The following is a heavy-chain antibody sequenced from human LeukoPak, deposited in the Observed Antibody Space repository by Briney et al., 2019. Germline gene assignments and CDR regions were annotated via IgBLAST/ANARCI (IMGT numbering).Heavy chain of an antibody. CDR1: GFTFSSYA. CDR3: ARPHIVVVPAASDY. CDR2: ISYDGSNK. D-gene: IGHD2-2*01. J-gene: IGHJ4*02. V-gene: IGHV3-30-3*01. Sequence: GGSLRLSCAASGFTFSSYAMHWVRQAPGKGLEWVAVISYDGSNKYYADSVKGRFTISRDNSKNTLYLQMNSLRAEDTAVYYCARPHIVVVPAASDYWGQGTLVTVSS.